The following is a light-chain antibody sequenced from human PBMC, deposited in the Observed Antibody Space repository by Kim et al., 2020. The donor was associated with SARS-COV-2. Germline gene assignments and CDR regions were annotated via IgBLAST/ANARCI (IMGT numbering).Light chain of an antibody. CDR2: GAS. CDR3: QQYNNWPYT. V-gene: IGKV3-15*01. J-gene: IGKJ2*01. Sequence: VKTNLAWYQHKPGQAPRLLIYGASPRATGIPARFSGSGSGTEFTLTISSLQSEDFAVYYCQQYNNWPYTFGQGTKLEI. CDR1: VKTN.